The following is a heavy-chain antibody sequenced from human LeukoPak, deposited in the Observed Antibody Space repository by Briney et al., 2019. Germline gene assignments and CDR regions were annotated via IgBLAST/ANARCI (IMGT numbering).Heavy chain of an antibody. D-gene: IGHD3-16*01. Sequence: SETLSLTCTVSGASITGHYWSWIRQPPGKGLEWIGFIYYSGTTNYNPSLKSRVTISVDTSKKQFSLNLSSVTAADTAVYYCARHLGGGIYFDYWGQGTLVTVSS. V-gene: IGHV4-59*08. CDR2: IYYSGTT. CDR3: ARHLGGGIYFDY. CDR1: GASITGHY. J-gene: IGHJ4*02.